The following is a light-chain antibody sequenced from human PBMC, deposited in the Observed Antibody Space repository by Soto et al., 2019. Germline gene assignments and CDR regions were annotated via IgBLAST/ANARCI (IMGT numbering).Light chain of an antibody. CDR2: STN. V-gene: IGLV7-43*01. Sequence: QAVVTQEPSLTVSPGGTVTLTCAVYTGAVTSSNYPNWFQQKPGQAPRALIYSTNHKYSWTPARFSGSLLGGKAALTLSGVQPEDEADYYCLLYYGGQLGVFGGGTK. CDR1: TGAVTSSNY. CDR3: LLYYGGQLGV. J-gene: IGLJ2*01.